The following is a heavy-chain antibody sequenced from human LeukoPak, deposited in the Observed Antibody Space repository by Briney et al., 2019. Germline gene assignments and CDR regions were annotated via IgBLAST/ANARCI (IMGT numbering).Heavy chain of an antibody. CDR2: INPNSGAT. CDR1: GYTFTGYY. J-gene: IGHJ4*02. V-gene: IGHV1-2*02. CDR3: ARESDSGKDFDC. D-gene: IGHD1-26*01. Sequence: ASVKVSCKASGYTFTGYYVHWVRQAPGQGLEWMGWINPNSGATNYAPKFQGRVTMTRDTSTSTVYMELSSLGSEDTAVYYCARESDSGKDFDCWGQGTLVTVSS.